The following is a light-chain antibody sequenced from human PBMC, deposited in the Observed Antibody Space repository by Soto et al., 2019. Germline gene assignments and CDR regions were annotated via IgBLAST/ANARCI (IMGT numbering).Light chain of an antibody. V-gene: IGKV3-11*01. CDR3: QQRNNWPPDLT. J-gene: IGKJ3*01. CDR1: QSVNNN. CDR2: DAS. Sequence: ETVLTQSPATLSLSPGERATLSCRASQSVNNNLAWYQQKPGQAPRLLIYDASNRATGIAARFSGSGSGTDFTLTISSLEPEDFAVYYCQQRNNWPPDLTFGPGTKVD.